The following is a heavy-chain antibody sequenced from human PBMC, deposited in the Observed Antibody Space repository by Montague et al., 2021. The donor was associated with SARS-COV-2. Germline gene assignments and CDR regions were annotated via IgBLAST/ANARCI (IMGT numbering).Heavy chain of an antibody. CDR3: ARFPRGVRSSAFVI. D-gene: IGHD3-10*02. CDR2: IYYSGIT. CDR1: GASISSSDYY. J-gene: IGHJ3*02. V-gene: IGHV4-39*01. Sequence: SETLSLTCSVSGASISSSDYYWGWIRQPPGKGLEWIGSIYYSGITHYDPSLKSRATLSVDTSKNQFSLRLRSVTAADTAVYYCARFPRGVRSSAFVIWGQGTMVTVSS.